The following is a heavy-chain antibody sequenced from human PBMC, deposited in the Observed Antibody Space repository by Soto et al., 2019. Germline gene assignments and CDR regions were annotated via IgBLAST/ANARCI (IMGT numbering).Heavy chain of an antibody. CDR1: GFTVSSNY. CDR2: IYIGGNT. J-gene: IGHJ4*02. Sequence: EVQLVESGGGLIQPGVSLRLSCAASGFTVSSNYMSWVRQAPGKGLEWVSVIYIGGNTYYADSVKGRFTISRDNSKNTLFLQMNSLGVEDAAVDYCARGDGYNYFDYWGQGTLVIVSS. D-gene: IGHD2-21*01. CDR3: ARGDGYNYFDY. V-gene: IGHV3-53*01.